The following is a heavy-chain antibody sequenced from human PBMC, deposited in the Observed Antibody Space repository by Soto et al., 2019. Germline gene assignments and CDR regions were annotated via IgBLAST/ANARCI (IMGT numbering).Heavy chain of an antibody. CDR3: ARVSALGTRVRGFSVGNVFDV. V-gene: IGHV1-2*04. CDR1: GYTFTGYY. Sequence: ASVKVSCKASGYTFTGYYMHWVRQAPGQGLEWMGWINPNSGGTNYAQKFQGWVTMTRDTSISTAYMELSRLRSDDTAVYYCARVSALGTRVRGFSVGNVFDVGGKG. CDR2: INPNSGGT. J-gene: IGHJ3*01. D-gene: IGHD3-10*01.